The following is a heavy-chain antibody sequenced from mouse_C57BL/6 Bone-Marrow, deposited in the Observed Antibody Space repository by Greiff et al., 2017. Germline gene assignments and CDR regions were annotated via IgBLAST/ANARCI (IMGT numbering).Heavy chain of an antibody. V-gene: IGHV6-3*01. CDR1: GFTFSNFW. CDR3: TYDYDGFAY. J-gene: IGHJ3*01. CDR2: IRLKSDNYAT. D-gene: IGHD2-4*01. Sequence: DVMLVGSGGGLVQPGGSMKLSCVASGFTFSNFWMKWVRPCPQKGVELVAQIRLKSDNYATHFVESVKGRFTISRDDSKSSVYLQMNNLRAEDTGIYYCTYDYDGFAYWGQGTLVTVSA.